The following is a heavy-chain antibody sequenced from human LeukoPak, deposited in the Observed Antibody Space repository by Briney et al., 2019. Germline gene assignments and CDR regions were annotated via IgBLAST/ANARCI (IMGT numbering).Heavy chain of an antibody. Sequence: GGSLRLSCAASGFTFSSYWMHWVRQVPGKGLVWVSRIKSDGSSTTYADSVKGRFTISRDNAKNTLYLQMNSLRAEDTAVYYCAGGVYTYASWGQGTLVTVSP. D-gene: IGHD2-8*01. CDR2: IKSDGSST. J-gene: IGHJ4*02. V-gene: IGHV3-74*01. CDR1: GFTFSSYW. CDR3: AGGVYTYAS.